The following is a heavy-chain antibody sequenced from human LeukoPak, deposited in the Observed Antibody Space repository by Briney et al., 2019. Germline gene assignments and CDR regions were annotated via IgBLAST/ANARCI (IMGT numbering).Heavy chain of an antibody. J-gene: IGHJ4*02. D-gene: IGHD3-10*01. Sequence: GASVKVSCKASGYTFTSYDINWVRQATGQGLEWMGWMNPNSGNTGYAQKFQGRVTITRNTSISTAYMELSRLRSDDTAVYYCARDFPRVMVRGVSPTEGYWGQGTLVTVSS. CDR2: MNPNSGNT. V-gene: IGHV1-8*03. CDR3: ARDFPRVMVRGVSPTEGY. CDR1: GYTFTSYD.